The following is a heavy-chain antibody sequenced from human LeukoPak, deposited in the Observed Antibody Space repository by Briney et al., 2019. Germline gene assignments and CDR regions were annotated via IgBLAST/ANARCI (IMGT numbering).Heavy chain of an antibody. V-gene: IGHV3-7*05. Sequence: TGGSLRLSCAASGFTFSNYWMSWVRQAPGKGLEWVANIKQDGSEKYYVDSVKGRFTISRDNAKNSLYLQMISLRAEDTAVYYCARGRYYYDRSGFYHRYFFDYWGQGTLVTVSS. CDR2: IKQDGSEK. CDR3: ARGRYYYDRSGFYHRYFFDY. CDR1: GFTFSNYW. J-gene: IGHJ4*02. D-gene: IGHD3-22*01.